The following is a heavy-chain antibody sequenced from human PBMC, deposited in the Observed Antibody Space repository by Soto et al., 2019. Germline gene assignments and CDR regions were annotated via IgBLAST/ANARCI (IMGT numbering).Heavy chain of an antibody. J-gene: IGHJ2*01. Sequence: QVQLVESGGGVVQPGRSRRLSCAASGFTFSSYGMHWVRQAPGKGLEWVAVIWYDGSNKYYADSVKGRFTISRDNSKNTLYLQMNSLRAEDTAVYYCARARYDFWSGSGWYFDLWGRGTLVTVSS. V-gene: IGHV3-33*01. CDR2: IWYDGSNK. CDR3: ARARYDFWSGSGWYFDL. CDR1: GFTFSSYG. D-gene: IGHD3-3*01.